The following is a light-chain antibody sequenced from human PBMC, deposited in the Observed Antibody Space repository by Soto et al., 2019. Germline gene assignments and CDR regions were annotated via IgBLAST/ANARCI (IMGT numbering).Light chain of an antibody. V-gene: IGKV2-28*01. CDR3: MQALEMRT. CDR1: KSLLYSNGYNY. CDR2: LGS. J-gene: IGKJ1*01. Sequence: DIVMTQSPLSLTVTPGEPASISCRATKSLLYSNGYNYLDWYLQRPGQPPQLLIYLGSNRVSGVPDRFSGSGSGTDFTLKISRVEAEDVGIYYCMQALEMRTFGQGTKVEIK.